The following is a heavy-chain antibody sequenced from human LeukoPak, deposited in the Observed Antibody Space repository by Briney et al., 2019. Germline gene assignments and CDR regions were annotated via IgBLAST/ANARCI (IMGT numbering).Heavy chain of an antibody. CDR2: IRYHGSDK. CDR3: ARSPTSWYFDY. D-gene: IGHD2-2*01. V-gene: IGHV3-30*02. J-gene: IGHJ4*02. Sequence: GGSLRLSCAASGFTFSGSGMHWVRQAPGKGLEWVASIRYHGSDKFYADSVKGRFTISRDNSKNTLYLQMNSLRPEDTSVYYCARSPTSWYFDYWGQGTLVTVSS. CDR1: GFTFSGSG.